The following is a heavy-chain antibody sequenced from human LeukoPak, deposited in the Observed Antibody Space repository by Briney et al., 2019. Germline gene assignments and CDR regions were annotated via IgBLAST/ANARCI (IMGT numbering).Heavy chain of an antibody. D-gene: IGHD1-26*01. CDR3: AKGTVRYSGSSSTWYNWFDP. CDR1: GFTFDDYA. Sequence: GGSLRLSCAASGFTFDDYAMHWVRQAPGKGLEWVSGISWNSGSIGYADSVKGRFTISRDNAKNSLYLQMNSLRAEDTALYYCAKGTVRYSGSSSTWYNWFDPWGQGTLVTVSS. V-gene: IGHV3-9*01. CDR2: ISWNSGSI. J-gene: IGHJ5*02.